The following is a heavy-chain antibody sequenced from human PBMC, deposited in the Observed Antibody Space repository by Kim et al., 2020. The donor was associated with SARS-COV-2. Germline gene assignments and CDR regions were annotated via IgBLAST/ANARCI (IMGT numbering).Heavy chain of an antibody. CDR3: AKYPNSGYDFWGGYYYGMDV. V-gene: IGHV3-23*01. Sequence: GGSLRLSCAASGFTFSSYAMSWVRQAPGKGLEWVSAISGSGGSTYYADSVKGRFTISRDNSKNTLYLQMNSLRAEDTAVYYCAKYPNSGYDFWGGYYYGMDVWGQGTTVTVSS. CDR1: GFTFSSYA. J-gene: IGHJ6*02. CDR2: ISGSGGST. D-gene: IGHD5-12*01.